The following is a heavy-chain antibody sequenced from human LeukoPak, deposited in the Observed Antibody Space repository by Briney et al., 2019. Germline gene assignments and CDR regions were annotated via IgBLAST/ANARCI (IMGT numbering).Heavy chain of an antibody. D-gene: IGHD6-25*01. Sequence: SSETLSLTCTVSGGSISGYYWSWIRQPPGKGLEWLGYIYPSGNSDYNPSLKSRVSMLVDTSKKQISLRLSSVTAADTAVYYCTRRTRIAAGVYNIDFWGQGTLVTVSS. CDR3: TRRTRIAAGVYNIDF. V-gene: IGHV4-4*09. J-gene: IGHJ4*02. CDR1: GGSISGYY. CDR2: IYPSGNS.